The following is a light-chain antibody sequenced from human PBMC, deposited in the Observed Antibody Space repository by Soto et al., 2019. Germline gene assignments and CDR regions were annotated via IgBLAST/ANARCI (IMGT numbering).Light chain of an antibody. Sequence: EIVLTQSPATLSLSPGERATLSCRASQSVSSDLAWYQQKPGQAPRLLIYDASNRATGIPARFSGSGYGTVFTLTISSREPEDFAVYYCQQRSNWPLTFGGGTKVEIK. CDR1: QSVSSD. CDR3: QQRSNWPLT. V-gene: IGKV3-11*01. J-gene: IGKJ4*01. CDR2: DAS.